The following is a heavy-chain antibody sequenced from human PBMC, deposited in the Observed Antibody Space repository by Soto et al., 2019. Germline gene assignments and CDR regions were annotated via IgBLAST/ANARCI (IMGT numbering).Heavy chain of an antibody. J-gene: IGHJ5*02. CDR2: ISWNGGSI. CDR1: GFTFDDYA. CDR3: EKGRDSSSSSWFDP. Sequence: EVQLVESGGGLVQPGRSLRLSCAASGFTFDDYAMHWVRQAPGKGLEWVSGISWNGGSIGYADSVTGRFTISRDNAKNSLYLQMNSLRAEDTAVYDWEKGRDSSSSSWFDPWGQGTLVTVSS. V-gene: IGHV3-9*01. D-gene: IGHD6-6*01.